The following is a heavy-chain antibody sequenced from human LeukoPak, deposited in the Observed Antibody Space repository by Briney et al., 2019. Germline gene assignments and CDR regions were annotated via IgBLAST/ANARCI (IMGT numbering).Heavy chain of an antibody. Sequence: SETLSLTCTVSGGSISSYYWSWIRQPPGQGLEWIGYIYYSGSTNYNPSLKSRVTISVDTSKNQFSLKLSSVTAADTAVYYCAREWMVPDWFDPWGQGTLVTVSS. CDR3: AREWMVPDWFDP. CDR2: IYYSGST. D-gene: IGHD6-19*01. J-gene: IGHJ5*02. V-gene: IGHV4-59*01. CDR1: GGSISSYY.